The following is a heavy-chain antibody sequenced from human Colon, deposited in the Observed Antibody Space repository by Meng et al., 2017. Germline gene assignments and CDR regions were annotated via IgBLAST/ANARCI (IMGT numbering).Heavy chain of an antibody. CDR3: ARGRYSGYLP. J-gene: IGHJ5*02. CDR2: INHSGST. CDR1: GGSFSGYY. D-gene: IGHD5-12*01. V-gene: IGHV4-34*01. Sequence: QLQPWCAGLLQPSETLSLTCAVYGGSFSGYYWSWIRQPPGKGLEWIGEINHSGSTNYNPSLKSRVTISVDTSKNQFSLKLSSVTAADTAVYYCARGRYSGYLPWGQGTLVTVSS.